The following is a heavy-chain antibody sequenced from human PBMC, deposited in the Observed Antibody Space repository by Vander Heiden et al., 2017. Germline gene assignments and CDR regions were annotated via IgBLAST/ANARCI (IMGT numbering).Heavy chain of an antibody. V-gene: IGHV1-3*01. D-gene: IGHD3-16*02. Sequence: QVQLVQSGAEVTKPGASVKVSCKASGYPFTSYAMHWVRQAPGQRLEWMGWINAGNGNTKYSQKFQGRVTITRDTSASTAYMELSSLRSEDTAVYYCARSQNYVWGSYRHPLDYWGQGTLVTVSS. CDR2: INAGNGNT. CDR3: ARSQNYVWGSYRHPLDY. CDR1: GYPFTSYA. J-gene: IGHJ4*02.